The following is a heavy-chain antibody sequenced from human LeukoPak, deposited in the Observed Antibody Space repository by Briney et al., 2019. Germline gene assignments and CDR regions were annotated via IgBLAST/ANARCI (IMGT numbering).Heavy chain of an antibody. CDR1: GGTFSSYA. CDR3: ASGYYDSSGYFIPLGY. CDR2: IIPIFGTA. Sequence: SVKVSCKASGGTFSSYAISWVRQAPGQGLEWMGGIIPIFGTANYAQKLQGRVTMTTDTSTSTAYMELRSLRSDDTAVYYCASGYYDSSGYFIPLGYWGQGTLVTVSS. V-gene: IGHV1-69*05. J-gene: IGHJ4*02. D-gene: IGHD3-22*01.